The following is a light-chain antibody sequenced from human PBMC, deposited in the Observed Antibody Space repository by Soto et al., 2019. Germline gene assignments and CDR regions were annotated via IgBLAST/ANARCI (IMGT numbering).Light chain of an antibody. Sequence: QSALTQPPSASGTPGQRVTISCSGGSSNIGSNYAYWYRQLPGTAPKLVIYANSQRPSGVPDRFSGSRSGTSASLVISGLQSEDEADYYCASWDASLNAWVFGGGTKLTVL. V-gene: IGLV1-47*01. CDR1: SSNIGSNY. CDR3: ASWDASLNAWV. CDR2: ANS. J-gene: IGLJ3*02.